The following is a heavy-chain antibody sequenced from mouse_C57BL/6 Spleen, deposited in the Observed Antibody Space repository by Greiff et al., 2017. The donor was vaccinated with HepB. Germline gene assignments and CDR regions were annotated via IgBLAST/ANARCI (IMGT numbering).Heavy chain of an antibody. D-gene: IGHD4-1*01. CDR1: GFTFSSYA. Sequence: EVKLMESGEGLVKPGGSLKLSCAASGFTFSSYAMSWVRQTPEKRLEWVAYISSGGDYIYYAATVKGRFTISRDNTRNTLYLQMSSLKTEDTAMYYCTRDSWDVGYFDYWGQGTTLTVSS. V-gene: IGHV5-9-1*02. J-gene: IGHJ2*01. CDR2: ISSGGDYI. CDR3: TRDSWDVGYFDY.